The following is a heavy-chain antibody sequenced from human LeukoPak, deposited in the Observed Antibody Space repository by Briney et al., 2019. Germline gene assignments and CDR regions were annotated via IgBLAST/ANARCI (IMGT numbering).Heavy chain of an antibody. CDR3: ARGVYIAAAQYGY. CDR1: GGSFSGYY. Sequence: SETLSLTCAVYGGSFSGYYWTWIRQPPGKGLEWIGEINHSESTSSNYNPSLKSRVTISVDASRMQFSLKLSSVTAADTAVYYCARGVYIAAAQYGYWGQGTLVTVSS. D-gene: IGHD6-13*01. CDR2: INHSESTSS. V-gene: IGHV4-34*01. J-gene: IGHJ4*02.